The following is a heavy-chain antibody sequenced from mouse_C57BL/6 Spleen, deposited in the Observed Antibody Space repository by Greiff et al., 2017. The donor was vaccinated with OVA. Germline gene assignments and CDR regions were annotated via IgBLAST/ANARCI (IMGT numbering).Heavy chain of an antibody. CDR2: IYPGSGST. J-gene: IGHJ4*01. V-gene: IGHV1-55*01. Sequence: QVQLQQPGAELVKPGASVKMSCKASGYTFTSYWITWVKQRPGQGLEWIGDIYPGSGSTNYNEKFKSKATLTVDTSSSTAYMPPSSLTSVDSAVYYCASADHYYAMDYWGQGTSVTVSS. CDR3: ASADHYYAMDY. CDR1: GYTFTSYW.